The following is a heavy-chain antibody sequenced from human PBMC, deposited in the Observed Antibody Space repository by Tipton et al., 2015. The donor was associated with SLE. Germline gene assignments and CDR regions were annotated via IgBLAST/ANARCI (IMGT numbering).Heavy chain of an antibody. D-gene: IGHD3-10*01. J-gene: IGHJ3*02. CDR2: IYYSGST. CDR3: ASQRNYYGSGSYFAFDI. V-gene: IGHV4-59*11. Sequence: TLSLTCTVSGDSISSHYWSWIRQPPGKGLEWIGYIYYSGSTNYNPSLKSRVTISVDTSKNQFSLKLSSVTAADTAVYYCASQRNYYGSGSYFAFDIWGQGTMVTVSS. CDR1: GDSISSHY.